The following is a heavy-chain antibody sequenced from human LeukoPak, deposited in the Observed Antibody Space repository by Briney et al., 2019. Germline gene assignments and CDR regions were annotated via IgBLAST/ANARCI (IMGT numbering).Heavy chain of an antibody. CDR1: GFTFSSYA. CDR2: ISSSGGST. CDR3: ARDAKQLPY. J-gene: IGHJ4*02. Sequence: GGSLRLSCAASGFTFSSYAMSWVRLAPGKGLEWVSSISSSGGSTYYADSVKGRFTISRDTSKNTLYLQMNSLRPEDTAVYDCARDAKQLPYWGQGTLVTVSS. V-gene: IGHV3-23*01. D-gene: IGHD5-24*01.